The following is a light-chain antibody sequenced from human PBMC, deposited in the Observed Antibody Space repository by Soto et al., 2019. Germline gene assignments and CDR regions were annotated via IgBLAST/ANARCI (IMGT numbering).Light chain of an antibody. Sequence: EIVLTQSPGTLSLSPGERATLSCWASESVTKNFLAWYQQKPGQSPRLLMYGAAYRPTGIPDRFSGSGSGADFTLTISRLEPEDFAVYYCQQYGNFPVTFGPGITVDVK. CDR3: QQYGNFPVT. J-gene: IGKJ3*01. CDR2: GAA. V-gene: IGKV3-20*01. CDR1: ESVTKNF.